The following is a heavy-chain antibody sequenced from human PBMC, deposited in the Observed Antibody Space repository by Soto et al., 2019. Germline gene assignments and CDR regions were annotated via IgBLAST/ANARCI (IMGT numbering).Heavy chain of an antibody. V-gene: IGHV1-8*01. CDR2: MQPSSGRT. D-gene: IGHD1-26*01. CDR1: GYSFTSLD. J-gene: IGHJ4*02. CDR3: ARGVTAGVDY. Sequence: QVQLVQSGAEVRETGSSVKVSCKASGYSFTSLDISWVRQTTGQGLEWMGWMQPSSGRTGYAQKFQGRVTMTRDTSINTAYMELSSLTSDDTAFYYCARGVTAGVDYWGQGTLVTVSS.